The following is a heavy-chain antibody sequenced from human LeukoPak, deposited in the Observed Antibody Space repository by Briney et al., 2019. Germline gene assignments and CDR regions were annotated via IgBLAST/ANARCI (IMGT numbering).Heavy chain of an antibody. CDR1: GGSISSSSYY. V-gene: IGHV4-39*01. J-gene: IGHJ4*02. Sequence: SDTLSLTCTVSGGSISSSSYYWRWIRQPPGRGLEWIVSIYYSGSTYYNPSLKSRVTISVDTSKNQFSLKLSSVTAADTAVYYCARAETSDPAGHTQYYFDYWGQGTLVTVSS. CDR3: ARAETSDPAGHTQYYFDY. D-gene: IGHD2-2*01. CDR2: IYYSGST.